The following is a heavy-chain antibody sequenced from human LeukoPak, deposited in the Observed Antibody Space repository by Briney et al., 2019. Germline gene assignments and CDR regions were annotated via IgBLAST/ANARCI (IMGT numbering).Heavy chain of an antibody. Sequence: GGSLRLSCAASGFTFSSYSMNWVRQAPGKGLEWVSYISSSSSTIYYADPVKGRFTISRDNAKNSLYLQMNSLRAEDTAVYYCARAYYYDTSATPDYWGQGTLVTVSS. CDR2: ISSSSSTI. D-gene: IGHD3-22*01. V-gene: IGHV3-48*01. CDR1: GFTFSSYS. CDR3: ARAYYYDTSATPDY. J-gene: IGHJ4*02.